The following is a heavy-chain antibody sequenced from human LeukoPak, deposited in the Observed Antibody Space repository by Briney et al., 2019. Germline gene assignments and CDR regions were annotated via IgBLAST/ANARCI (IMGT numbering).Heavy chain of an antibody. CDR1: GGSISSSSYY. J-gene: IGHJ5*02. CDR3: ARAVAAAGNIWFDP. CDR2: IYYSGST. V-gene: IGHV4-39*07. D-gene: IGHD6-13*01. Sequence: PSETLSLTCTVSGGSISSSSYYWGWIRQLPGKGLEWIGSIYYSGSTYYNPSLKSRVTISVDTSKNQFSLKLSSVTAADTAVYYCARAVAAAGNIWFDPWGQGTLVTVSS.